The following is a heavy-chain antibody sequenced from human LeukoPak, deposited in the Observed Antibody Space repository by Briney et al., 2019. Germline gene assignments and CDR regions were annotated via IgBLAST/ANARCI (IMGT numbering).Heavy chain of an antibody. D-gene: IGHD3-3*01. V-gene: IGHV3-20*04. CDR1: GFTFDDYG. Sequence: GGSLRLSCAASGFTFDDYGMSWVRQAPGKGLEWVSGINWNGGSTGYADSVKGRFTISRDNSKNTLYLQMNSLRAEDTAVYYCARADPQLRFLDYWGQGTLVTVSS. CDR3: ARADPQLRFLDY. CDR2: INWNGGST. J-gene: IGHJ4*02.